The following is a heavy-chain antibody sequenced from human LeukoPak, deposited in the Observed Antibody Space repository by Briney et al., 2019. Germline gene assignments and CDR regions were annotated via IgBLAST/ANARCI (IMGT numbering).Heavy chain of an antibody. CDR3: ARSLRRYYYDSSGYYGNFDY. CDR1: GFTFSSYE. J-gene: IGHJ4*02. CDR2: ISSSGSTT. D-gene: IGHD3-22*01. V-gene: IGHV3-48*03. Sequence: HPGGSLRLSCAASGFTFSSYEMNWVRQAPGKGLYWVSYISSSGSTTYYADSVKGRFTISRDNAKNSLYLQMNSLRAEDTAVYYCARSLRRYYYDSSGYYGNFDYWGQGTLVTVSS.